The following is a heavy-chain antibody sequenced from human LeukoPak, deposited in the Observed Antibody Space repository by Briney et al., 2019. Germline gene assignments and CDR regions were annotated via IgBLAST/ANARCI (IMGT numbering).Heavy chain of an antibody. Sequence: ASVKVSCKASGYTFTGYYMHWVRQAPGQGLEWMGWINPNSGGTNYAQKFQGRVTMTRDTSISTAYMELSRLRSDDTAVYYCAREWKVVITTLGFDYWGQGTLVTVSS. J-gene: IGHJ4*02. CDR1: GYTFTGYY. D-gene: IGHD3-22*01. CDR2: INPNSGGT. V-gene: IGHV1-2*02. CDR3: AREWKVVITTLGFDY.